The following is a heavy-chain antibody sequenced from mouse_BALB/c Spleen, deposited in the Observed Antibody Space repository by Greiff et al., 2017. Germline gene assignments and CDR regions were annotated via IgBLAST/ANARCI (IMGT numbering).Heavy chain of an antibody. CDR1: GFSLTSYG. J-gene: IGHJ4*01. CDR2: IWAGGST. Sequence: VKLVESGPGLVAPSQSLSITCTVSGFSLTSYGVHWVRQPPGKGLEWLGVIWAGGSTNYNSALMSRLSISKDNSKSQVFLKMNSLQTDDTAMYYCAREGRGYYYAMDYWGQGTSVTVSS. D-gene: IGHD3-3*01. V-gene: IGHV2-9*02. CDR3: AREGRGYYYAMDY.